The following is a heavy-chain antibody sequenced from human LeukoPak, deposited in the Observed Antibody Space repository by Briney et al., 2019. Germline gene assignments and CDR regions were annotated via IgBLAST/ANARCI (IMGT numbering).Heavy chain of an antibody. CDR3: WRRTDTAMVTGVHYYMDV. Sequence: SESLSLTRAVSGGSISSYYWRWMRQPPGKGLVGSGYIYYSGSTNYNPSLKSRVTISVDTTKKQFSLKLSFVTAAATAPYYLWRRTDTAMVTGVHYYMDVWGKRTTVTVSS. CDR1: GGSISSYY. J-gene: IGHJ6*03. CDR2: IYYSGST. V-gene: IGHV4-59*08. D-gene: IGHD5-18*01.